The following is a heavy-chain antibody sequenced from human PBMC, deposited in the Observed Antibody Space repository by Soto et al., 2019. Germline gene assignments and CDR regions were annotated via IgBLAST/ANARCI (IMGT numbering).Heavy chain of an antibody. Sequence: SETLSLTCAVYGGSFSCYYWSWIRQPPGKGLEWIGEINHSGGTNYNPSLKSRVTISVDTSKNQFSLKLSSVTAADTAVYYCAXGRSDFWSGYRRYYFDYWGQGTLVTVSS. CDR1: GGSFSCYY. V-gene: IGHV4-34*01. D-gene: IGHD3-3*01. CDR2: INHSGGT. CDR3: AXGRSDFWSGYRRYYFDY. J-gene: IGHJ4*02.